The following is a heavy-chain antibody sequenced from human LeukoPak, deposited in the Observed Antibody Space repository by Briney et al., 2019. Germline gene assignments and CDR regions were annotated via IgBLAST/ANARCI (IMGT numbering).Heavy chain of an antibody. CDR2: ISTRGTTI. CDR3: ATVQFLEWLPD. V-gene: IGHV3-11*04. CDR1: GFTFSDYY. D-gene: IGHD3-3*01. J-gene: IGHJ4*02. Sequence: SGGSLRLSCTASGFTFSDYYMSWIRQAPGKGLEWISYISTRGTTIYYADSVKGRFTISRDNANNSLFLQMNSLRVEDTAFYYCATVQFLEWLPDWGQGTLVTVSS.